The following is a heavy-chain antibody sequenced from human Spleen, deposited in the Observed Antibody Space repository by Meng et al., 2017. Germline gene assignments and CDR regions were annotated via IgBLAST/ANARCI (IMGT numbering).Heavy chain of an antibody. D-gene: IGHD4-17*01. CDR1: GFTFSSYS. CDR2: ISSSSSYI. V-gene: IGHV3-21*01. J-gene: IGHJ3*02. CDR3: ARDDYGDYVGAFDI. Sequence: GESLKISCAASGFTFSSYSMNWVRQAPGKGLEWVSSISSSSSYIYYADSVKGRFTISRDNAKNSLYLQMNSLRAEDTAVYYCARDDYGDYVGAFDIWGQGTMVTVSS.